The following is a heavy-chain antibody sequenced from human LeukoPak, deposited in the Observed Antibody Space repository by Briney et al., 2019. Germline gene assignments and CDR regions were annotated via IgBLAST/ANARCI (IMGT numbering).Heavy chain of an antibody. CDR2: ISSSSSYI. J-gene: IGHJ4*02. CDR3: ASEYSSSSGLDY. Sequence: GGSLRLSCAASGFTFSSYSMNWVRQAPGKGLEWVSSISSSSSYIYYADSVKGRFTISRDNAKNSLYLQMNSLRAEDTAVYYCASEYSSSSGLDYWGQGTLVTVSS. V-gene: IGHV3-21*01. D-gene: IGHD6-6*01. CDR1: GFTFSSYS.